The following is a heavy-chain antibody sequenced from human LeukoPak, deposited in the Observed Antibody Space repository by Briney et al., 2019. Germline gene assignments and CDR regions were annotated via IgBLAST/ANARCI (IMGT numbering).Heavy chain of an antibody. CDR2: ISGSGGST. J-gene: IGHJ5*02. CDR1: GFTFSSYA. V-gene: IGHV3-23*01. D-gene: IGHD6-25*01. Sequence: GGSLRLSCAASGFTFSSYAMSWVRQAPGKGLEWVSAISGSGGSTYYADSVKGRFTISRDTSRNTVYLQMNSLRAEDTAVYFCARGAGSNWFAPWGQGTLVTVSS. CDR3: ARGAGSNWFAP.